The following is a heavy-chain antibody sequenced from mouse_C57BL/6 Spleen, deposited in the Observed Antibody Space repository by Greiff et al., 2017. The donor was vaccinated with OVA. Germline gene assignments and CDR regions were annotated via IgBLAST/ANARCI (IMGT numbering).Heavy chain of an antibody. D-gene: IGHD3-2*02. J-gene: IGHJ3*01. CDR2: IDPSDSET. CDR3: ARSETAQATYWVAY. V-gene: IGHV1-52*01. CDR1: GYTFTSYW. Sequence: VQLQQPGAELVRPGSSVKLSCKASGYTFTSYWMHWVKQRPIQGLEWIGNIDPSDSETHYNQKFKDKATLTVDKSSSTAYMQLSSLTSEDSAVYYCARSETAQATYWVAYWGQGTLVTVSA.